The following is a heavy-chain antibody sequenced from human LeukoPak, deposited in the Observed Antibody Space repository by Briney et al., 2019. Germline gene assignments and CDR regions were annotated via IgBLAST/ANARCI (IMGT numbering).Heavy chain of an antibody. V-gene: IGHV1-2*02. J-gene: IGHJ4*02. CDR1: GYTFTGYY. Sequence: ASVKVSCKASGYTFTGYYLHWVRQAPGQGLEWMGWINPNTGGTNYAQRFQGRVTMTGDTSISTAYMELSRLRSDDTAVFYCAREVPTTGYNVWGQGTLVTVSS. D-gene: IGHD3-9*01. CDR3: AREVPTTGYNV. CDR2: INPNTGGT.